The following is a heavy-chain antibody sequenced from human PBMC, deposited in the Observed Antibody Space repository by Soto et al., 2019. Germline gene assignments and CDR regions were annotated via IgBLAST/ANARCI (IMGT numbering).Heavy chain of an antibody. D-gene: IGHD3-9*01. CDR2: ISYDGSNK. V-gene: IGHV3-30*18. CDR3: AKEEGFDYALEF. Sequence: QVQLVQSGGGVVQPGRSLRLSCAASGFTFTTYGMQCVRQAPGKGLEWVAIISYDGSNKYYADSVKGRFTISRDNYKNTVHLQMNRLRAEDTAVYYWAKEEGFDYALEFWGQGTLVTVSS. J-gene: IGHJ4*02. CDR1: GFTFTTYG.